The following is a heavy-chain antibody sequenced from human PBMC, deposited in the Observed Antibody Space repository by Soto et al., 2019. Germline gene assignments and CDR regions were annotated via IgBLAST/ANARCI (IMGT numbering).Heavy chain of an antibody. CDR3: ARESSSSCHDY. CDR1: GGSISSGDYY. CDR2: IFYSGTT. D-gene: IGHD6-13*01. J-gene: IGHJ4*02. Sequence: PSETLSLTCTVSGGSISSGDYYWSWIRQPPGKGLEWIGYIFYSGTTYYNPSLKSRVTISVDTSKNQFSLKLSSVTAADTAVYYCARESSSSCHDYWGQGTLVTVSS. V-gene: IGHV4-30-4*01.